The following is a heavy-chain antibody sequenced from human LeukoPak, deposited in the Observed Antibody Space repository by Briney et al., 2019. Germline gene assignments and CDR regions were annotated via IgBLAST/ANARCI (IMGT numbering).Heavy chain of an antibody. V-gene: IGHV4-39*01. D-gene: IGHD6-19*01. CDR3: SRHNNRVAGANDY. Sequence: SETLSLTCTVSGGSISSSSYYWGWLRQPPGTGLEWVGSIYYSGSTYYNPSLKSRVTISVDPSKNQFSLKLSSVTAADTAVYYCSRHNNRVAGANDYWGQGTLVTVSS. CDR2: IYYSGST. CDR1: GGSISSSSYY. J-gene: IGHJ4*02.